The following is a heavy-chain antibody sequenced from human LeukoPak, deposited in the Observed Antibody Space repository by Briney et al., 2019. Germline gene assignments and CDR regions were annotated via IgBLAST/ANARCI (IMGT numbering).Heavy chain of an antibody. CDR3: AKDPKGRVLYYYYYYMDV. CDR2: IRYDGSNK. V-gene: IGHV3-30*02. J-gene: IGHJ6*03. Sequence: GGSLRLSCAASGFTFSSYGMHWVRQAPGKGLEWVAFIRYDGSNKYYADSVKGRFTISRDNSKNTLYLQMNSLRAEDTAVYYCAKDPKGRVLYYYYYYMDVWGKGPRSPSP. CDR1: GFTFSSYG. D-gene: IGHD4/OR15-4a*01.